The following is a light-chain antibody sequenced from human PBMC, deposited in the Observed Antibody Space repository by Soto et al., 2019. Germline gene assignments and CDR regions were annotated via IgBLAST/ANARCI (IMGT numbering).Light chain of an antibody. CDR1: QSVSSSY. CDR2: DAS. CDR3: QQRSNWPPRLT. J-gene: IGKJ4*01. Sequence: EIVLTQSPGTLSLSPGERATLSCRASQSVSSSYLAWYQQKPGQAPRLLIYDASNRATGIPARFSGSGSGTDFTLTISSLEPADFAVYYCQQRSNWPPRLTFGGGTKVDIK. V-gene: IGKV3D-20*02.